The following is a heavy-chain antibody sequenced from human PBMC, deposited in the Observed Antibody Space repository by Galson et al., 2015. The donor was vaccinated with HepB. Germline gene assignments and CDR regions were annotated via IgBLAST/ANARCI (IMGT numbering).Heavy chain of an antibody. CDR3: ARVTTVSLNFDY. CDR1: GFTVSSNY. Sequence: SLRLSCAASGFTVSSNYMSWVRQAPGKGLEWVSVIYSGGSTYYADSVKGRFTISRDNSKNTLYLQMNSLRAEDTAVYYCARVTTVSLNFDYWGQGTLVTVSS. CDR2: IYSGGST. D-gene: IGHD4-17*01. J-gene: IGHJ4*02. V-gene: IGHV3-53*01.